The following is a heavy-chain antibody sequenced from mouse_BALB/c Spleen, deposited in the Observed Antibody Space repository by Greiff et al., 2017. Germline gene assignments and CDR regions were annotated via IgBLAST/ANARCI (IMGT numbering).Heavy chain of an antibody. CDR1: GYSITSGYY. V-gene: IGHV3-6*02. CDR3: ARVGPYYAMDY. Sequence: ESGPGLVKPSQSLSLTCSVTGYSITSGYYWNWIRQFPGNKLEWMGYISYDGSNNSNPSLKNRISITRDTSKNQFFLKLNSVTTEDTATYYCARVGPYYAMDYWGQGTSVTVSS. J-gene: IGHJ4*01. CDR2: ISYDGSN.